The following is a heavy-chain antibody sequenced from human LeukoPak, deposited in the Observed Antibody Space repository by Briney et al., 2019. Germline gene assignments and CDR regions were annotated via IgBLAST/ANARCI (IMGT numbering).Heavy chain of an antibody. CDR1: GFTFSSYW. CDR3: ARDAYYYDSSGYYFDAFDI. D-gene: IGHD3-22*01. V-gene: IGHV3-7*01. J-gene: IGHJ3*02. CDR2: IKQDGSEK. Sequence: PGGSLRLSCAASGFTFSSYWMSWVRQAPGKGLEWVANIKQDGSEKYYVDSVKGRFTISRDNAKNSLYLQMNSLRAEDTAVYYCARDAYYYDSSGYYFDAFDIWGQGTMVTVSS.